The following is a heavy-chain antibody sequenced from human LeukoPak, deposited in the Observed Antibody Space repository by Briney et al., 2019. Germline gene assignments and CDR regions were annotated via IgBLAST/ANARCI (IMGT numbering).Heavy chain of an antibody. CDR2: ISAYNGNT. D-gene: IGHD5-12*01. CDR3: ARVKWLRPPNRDYYYYGMDV. V-gene: IGHV1-18*01. Sequence: ASVKVSCKASGYTFNTYGISWVRQDPGQGLEWMGWISAYNGNTNYAQKLQGRVTMTTDTSTSTAYMELRSLRSDDTAVYYCARVKWLRPPNRDYYYYGMDVWGQGTTVTVSS. CDR1: GYTFNTYG. J-gene: IGHJ6*02.